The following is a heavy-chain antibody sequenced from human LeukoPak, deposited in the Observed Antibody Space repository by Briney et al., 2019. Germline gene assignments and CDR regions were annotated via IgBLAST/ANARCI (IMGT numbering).Heavy chain of an antibody. Sequence: PSETLSLTCAVYGGSFSGYYWSWIRQPPGKGLGWVGEMNHCGSTNYNPSLKSRVSISVDTSKYQFSLSLSSVTAADTALYYCARAHSSSSPELYWGQGTLVTVSS. CDR1: GGSFSGYY. J-gene: IGHJ4*02. V-gene: IGHV4-34*01. CDR3: ARAHSSSSPELY. CDR2: MNHCGST. D-gene: IGHD6-13*01.